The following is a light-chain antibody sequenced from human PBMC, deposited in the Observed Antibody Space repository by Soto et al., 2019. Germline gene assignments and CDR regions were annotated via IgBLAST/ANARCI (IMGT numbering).Light chain of an antibody. V-gene: IGKV1-39*01. Sequence: DIQMTQSPSSLSAYVGDRVTITCRASQTISSHLNWYQQKPGKAPKLLIYAASSLQSGVPSRFSGSGSGTDITLTISSLQPDDFATYYCQQSYSAPLTFGGGTKVDIK. CDR2: AAS. CDR1: QTISSH. J-gene: IGKJ4*01. CDR3: QQSYSAPLT.